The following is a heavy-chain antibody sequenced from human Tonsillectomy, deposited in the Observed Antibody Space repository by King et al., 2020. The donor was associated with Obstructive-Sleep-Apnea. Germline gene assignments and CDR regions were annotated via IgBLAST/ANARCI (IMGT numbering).Heavy chain of an antibody. CDR2: IYWDDDK. CDR1: GFSLNTNGVG. V-gene: IGHV2-5*02. D-gene: IGHD3-10*01. CDR3: AHLFGVLGIDNWFDP. J-gene: IGHJ5*02. Sequence: TLKESGPTLVKPTQTLTLTCTFSGFSLNTNGVGVGWIRQPPGKALEWLALIYWDDDKRYSPSLKNRLTITKDTSKNQVVLTMTNMDPVDTATYYCAHLFGVLGIDNWFDPWGQGTLVTVSS.